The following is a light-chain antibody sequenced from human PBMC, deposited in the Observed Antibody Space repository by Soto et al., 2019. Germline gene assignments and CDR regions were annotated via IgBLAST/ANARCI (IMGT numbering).Light chain of an antibody. J-gene: IGKJ1*01. CDR3: QRYNNAPRT. Sequence: DIQMTQSPSALSGCVGDTVTITCRASQGISNYLAWYQQRPGKAPTLLIYAASPLQSGVPSRFSGSGSGTDFTLTISSLQPEDVATYYCQRYNNAPRTFGQGTQVEIK. CDR1: QGISNY. CDR2: AAS. V-gene: IGKV1-27*01.